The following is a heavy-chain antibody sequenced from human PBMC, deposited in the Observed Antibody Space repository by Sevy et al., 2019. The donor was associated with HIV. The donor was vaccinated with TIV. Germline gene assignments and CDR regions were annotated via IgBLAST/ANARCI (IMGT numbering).Heavy chain of an antibody. Sequence: SETLSLTCTVSGGSISNYYWSWIRQPPGKGLEWIGYIYYSGTANYNPSLKSRVTISVDTSKNQFSLKLNSVTAADTAVYYCAREFIGYGSGRVFDYWGQGSLVTVSS. J-gene: IGHJ4*02. V-gene: IGHV4-59*13. CDR3: AREFIGYGSGRVFDY. CDR2: IYYSGTA. CDR1: GGSISNYY. D-gene: IGHD3-10*01.